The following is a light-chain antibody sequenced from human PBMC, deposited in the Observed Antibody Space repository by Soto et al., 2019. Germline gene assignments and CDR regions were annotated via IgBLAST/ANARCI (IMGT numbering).Light chain of an antibody. CDR1: QSVSSN. CDR3: QQYGSSPIT. J-gene: IGKJ5*01. Sequence: EIVMTQSPATLSVSPGERPTLSCRASQSVSSNLAWYQQKPGQAPRLLIYAASRRATGIPDRFSGSGSGTDFTLTISRLEPEDFAVYYCQQYGSSPITFGQGTRLEIK. V-gene: IGKV3-20*01. CDR2: AAS.